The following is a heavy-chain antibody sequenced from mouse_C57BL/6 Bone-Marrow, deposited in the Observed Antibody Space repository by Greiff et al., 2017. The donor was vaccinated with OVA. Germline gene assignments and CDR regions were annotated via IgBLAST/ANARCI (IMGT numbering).Heavy chain of an antibody. D-gene: IGHD2-5*01. CDR3: TTYYSNYVGYAMDY. J-gene: IGHJ4*01. Sequence: QVQLQQSGAELVRPGASVTLSCKASGYTFTDYEMHWMKQTPVHGLEWIGAIDPETGGTAYNQKFKGKAILTADKSSSTAYMELRSLTSEDSAVYYCTTYYSNYVGYAMDYWGQGTSVTVSS. V-gene: IGHV1-15*01. CDR1: GYTFTDYE. CDR2: IDPETGGT.